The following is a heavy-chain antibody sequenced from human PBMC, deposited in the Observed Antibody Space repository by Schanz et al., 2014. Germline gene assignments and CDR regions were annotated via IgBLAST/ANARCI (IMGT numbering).Heavy chain of an antibody. Sequence: QVQLVQSGAEVKKPGASVKVSCKASGYTLTNFDINWVRQAPGQGLEWMGWMNPNSGGTNYAQKFQGRVTMTRDTSISTAYMELSSLRSDDTAVYYCARELRLEYYFDYWGQGTLVTVSS. CDR3: ARELRLEYYFDY. D-gene: IGHD4-17*01. CDR1: GYTLTNFD. V-gene: IGHV1-2*02. CDR2: MNPNSGGT. J-gene: IGHJ4*02.